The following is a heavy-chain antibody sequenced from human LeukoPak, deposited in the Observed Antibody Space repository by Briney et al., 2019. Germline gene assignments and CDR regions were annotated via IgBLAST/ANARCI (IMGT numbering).Heavy chain of an antibody. Sequence: PSETLSLTCTVSAGSISTKYGSWIRQPPRPGLGLNWGIFTSGSTTYNPSLKSRVTMSVYTSKNQFSLKLSSVTAAATAVYYCARESRLLWFGELSGPIDYWGQGTLVTVSS. CDR3: ARESRLLWFGELSGPIDY. CDR2: IFTSGST. D-gene: IGHD3-10*01. V-gene: IGHV4-4*07. J-gene: IGHJ4*02. CDR1: AGSISTKY.